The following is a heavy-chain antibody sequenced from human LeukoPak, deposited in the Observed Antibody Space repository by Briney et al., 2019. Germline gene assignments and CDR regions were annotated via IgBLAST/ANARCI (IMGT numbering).Heavy chain of an antibody. CDR2: ISYDGSNK. D-gene: IGHD3-3*01. J-gene: IGHJ4*02. CDR3: AREDFWSGRNDY. CDR1: GFTFSSYA. V-gene: IGHV3-30-3*01. Sequence: EGSLRLSCAASGFTFSSYAMHWVRQAPGKGLEWVAVISYDGSNKYYADSVKGRFTISRDNSKNTLYLQMNSLRAEDTAVYYCAREDFWSGRNDYWGQGTLVTVSS.